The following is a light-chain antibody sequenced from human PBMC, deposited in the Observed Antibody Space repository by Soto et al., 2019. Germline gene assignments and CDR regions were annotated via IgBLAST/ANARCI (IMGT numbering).Light chain of an antibody. V-gene: IGLV2-18*02. Sequence: QSVLTQPPSVSGSPGQSVALSCTGTSSDVGSYNRVSWYQQPPGTAPKLMIYDVSDRPSGVPDRFSGSKSGNTASLTISGLQAEDEADYYCSSYTTSSTYVFGTGTKLTVL. CDR1: SSDVGSYNR. CDR3: SSYTTSSTYV. J-gene: IGLJ1*01. CDR2: DVS.